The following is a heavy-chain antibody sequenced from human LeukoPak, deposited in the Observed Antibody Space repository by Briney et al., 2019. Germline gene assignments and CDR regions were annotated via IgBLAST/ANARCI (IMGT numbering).Heavy chain of an antibody. V-gene: IGHV1-2*02. CDR1: GYTFTGYY. D-gene: IGHD1-7*01. CDR2: INPNSGGT. Sequence: GASVKVSCKASGYTFTGYYMHWVRQAPGQGLEWMGWINPNSGGTNYAQKFQGRVTMTRDTSISTAYMELSRLRSDDTAVYYCARGPYNWNYAYFDYWGQGTLVTVSS. CDR3: ARGPYNWNYAYFDY. J-gene: IGHJ4*02.